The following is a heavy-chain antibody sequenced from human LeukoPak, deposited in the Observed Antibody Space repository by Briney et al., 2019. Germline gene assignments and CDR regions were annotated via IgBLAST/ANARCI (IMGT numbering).Heavy chain of an antibody. D-gene: IGHD2-8*01. J-gene: IGHJ6*02. V-gene: IGHV1-46*01. CDR3: AREDVVLVDAVRYQYYGMDV. CDR1: GYNFISYY. Sequence: ASVKVSCKASGYNFISYYMHWVRQAPGRGLEWMGIINPSGGSTSYAQKFQDRVTMTRDTSTSTVYMELSGLKSEDTAVYYCAREDVVLVDAVRYQYYGMDVWGQGTTVTVSS. CDR2: INPSGGST.